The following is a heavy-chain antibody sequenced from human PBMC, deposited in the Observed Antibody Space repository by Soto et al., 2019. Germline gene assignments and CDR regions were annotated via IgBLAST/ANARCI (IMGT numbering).Heavy chain of an antibody. CDR2: IYYSGST. V-gene: IGHV4-30-4*01. CDR1: GGSISSGDYS. Sequence: PSETLSLTCTVSGGSISSGDYSWSWIRQPPGKGLEWIGYIYYSGSTYYNPSLKSRVTISVYTAKNQFSLKLSSVTAADTALYYCARGLHDYGDSSIWFDPWGQGTLVTVSS. J-gene: IGHJ5*02. CDR3: ARGLHDYGDSSIWFDP. D-gene: IGHD4-17*01.